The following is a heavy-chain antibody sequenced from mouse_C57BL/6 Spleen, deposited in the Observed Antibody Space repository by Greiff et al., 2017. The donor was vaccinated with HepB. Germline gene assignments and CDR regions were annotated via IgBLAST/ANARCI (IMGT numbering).Heavy chain of an antibody. CDR1: GFTFSSYA. V-gene: IGHV5-4*01. CDR3: ARDGNDGYYNYFDY. CDR2: ISDGGSYT. Sequence: DVKLVESGGGLVKPGGSLKPSCAASGFTFSSYAMSWVRQTPEKRLEWVATISDGGSYTYYPDNVKGRFTISRDNAKNNLYLQMSHLKSEDTAMYYCARDGNDGYYNYFDYWGQGTTLTVSS. J-gene: IGHJ2*01. D-gene: IGHD2-3*01.